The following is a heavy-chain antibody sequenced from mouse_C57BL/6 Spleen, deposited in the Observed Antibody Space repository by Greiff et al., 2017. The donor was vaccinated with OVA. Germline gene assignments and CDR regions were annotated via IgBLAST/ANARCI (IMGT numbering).Heavy chain of an antibody. J-gene: IGHJ2*01. CDR2: IYWGDDK. Sequence: QVPLKVSGPGLLQSSQTLSLTCSFSGFSLSTSGMGVSWIRQPSGKGLEWLAHIYWGDDKRYNPSLKSRLTISKDTSRNHVYLKISSVDTADTATYYCARSHCGSSYYDDWGQATTLT. V-gene: IGHV8-12*01. CDR1: GFSLSTSGMG. D-gene: IGHD1-1*01. CDR3: ARSHCGSSYYDD.